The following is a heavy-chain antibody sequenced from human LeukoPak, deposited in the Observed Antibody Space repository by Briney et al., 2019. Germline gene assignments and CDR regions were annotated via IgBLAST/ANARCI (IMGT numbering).Heavy chain of an antibody. Sequence: GGSLRLSCAASGFTFSSYSMNWVRQAPGKGLDWVSSISSSSRYIYYSDSVKGRFTISRDNAKNSLYLQMNSLRAEDTAVYYCARDLSRSVVVVAATGYYYGMDVWGQGTTVTVSS. J-gene: IGHJ6*02. CDR3: ARDLSRSVVVVAATGYYYGMDV. CDR1: GFTFSSYS. V-gene: IGHV3-21*01. CDR2: ISSSSRYI. D-gene: IGHD2-15*01.